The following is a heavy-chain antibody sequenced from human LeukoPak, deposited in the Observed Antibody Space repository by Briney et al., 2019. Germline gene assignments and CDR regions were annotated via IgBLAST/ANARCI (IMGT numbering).Heavy chain of an antibody. CDR3: ARGHPLRFLGWFDRGVFDP. CDR2: IYHSGSP. J-gene: IGHJ5*02. V-gene: IGHV4-38-2*02. D-gene: IGHD3-3*01. CDR1: CYSISRGYY. Sequence: SETVSLTCTVSCYSISRGYYWGWVRQPPGKGLEWIGGIYHSGSPYYNPSLQDPVTITVDPSKNQFSLKLSSAPAAGTGWYFGARGHPLRFLGWFDRGVFDPWGQGTLVTVSS.